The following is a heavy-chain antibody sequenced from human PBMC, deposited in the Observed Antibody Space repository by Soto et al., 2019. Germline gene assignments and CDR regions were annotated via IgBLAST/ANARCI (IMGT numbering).Heavy chain of an antibody. CDR3: ARLFWSASSCYSVGGFDI. CDR1: GFTFSRYG. V-gene: IGHV3-33*01. CDR2: VWFDGSDK. J-gene: IGHJ3*02. Sequence: QVQLVESGGGVVQPGRSLRLSCAASGFTFSRYGMHWVRQAPGKGLEWVALVWFDGSDKYSSDSVTGRFTISRDNSKNTLGLQMNGLRAEDTAVYYCARLFWSASSCYSVGGFDIWGQGTMVTVSS. D-gene: IGHD2-15*01.